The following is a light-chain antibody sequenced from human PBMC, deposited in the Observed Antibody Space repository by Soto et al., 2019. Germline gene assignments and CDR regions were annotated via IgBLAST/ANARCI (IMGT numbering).Light chain of an antibody. J-gene: IGKJ4*01. Sequence: DIQLTQSPSFLSASVGDRVTITCRASQGIAASLAWYQQKPGNPPRLLIYADSTLQSGVPSRFSGSGSGTRGTLTISSLEPEDFAPYYCQQTSTYPHTFGGGTKVEMK. CDR3: QQTSTYPHT. V-gene: IGKV1-9*01. CDR2: ADS. CDR1: QGIAAS.